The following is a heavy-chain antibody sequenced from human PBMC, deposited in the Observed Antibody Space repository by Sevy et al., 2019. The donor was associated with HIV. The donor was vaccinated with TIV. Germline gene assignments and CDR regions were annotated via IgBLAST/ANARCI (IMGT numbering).Heavy chain of an antibody. CDR2: IYYSGST. V-gene: IGHV4-59*01. CDR3: ARAQIEHTGGRLWHGSSSGGRVGYYYYYMDV. D-gene: IGHD6-6*01. CDR1: GGSISSYY. J-gene: IGHJ6*03. Sequence: SETLSLTCTVSGGSISSYYWSWIRQPPGKGLEWIGYIYYSGSTNYNPSLKSRVTISVDTSKNQFSLKLSSVTAADTAXYYCARAQIEHTGGRLWHGSSSGGRVGYYYYYMDVWGKGTTVTVSS.